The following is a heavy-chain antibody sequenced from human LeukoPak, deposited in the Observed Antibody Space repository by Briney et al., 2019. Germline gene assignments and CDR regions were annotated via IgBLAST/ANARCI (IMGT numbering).Heavy chain of an antibody. V-gene: IGHV1-69*05. J-gene: IGHJ5*02. CDR2: IIPIFGRA. CDR3: ARGETILNWFDP. Sequence: ASVKVSCKASGGTFSSEAFIWVRQAPGQGLEWMGGIIPIFGRADYAQKFQDIVTITTDESTSTVYMELSSLRSEDTAVYYCARGETILNWFDPWGQGTLVTVSS. CDR1: GGTFSSEA. D-gene: IGHD1-1*01.